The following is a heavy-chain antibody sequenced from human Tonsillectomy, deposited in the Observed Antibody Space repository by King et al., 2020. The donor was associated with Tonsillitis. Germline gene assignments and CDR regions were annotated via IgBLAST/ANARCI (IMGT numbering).Heavy chain of an antibody. CDR1: GFTFSTYG. J-gene: IGHJ4*02. Sequence: VQLVESGGGVVQPGRSLRLSCAASGFTFSTYGIHWVRQAPGKGLEWVALISHDGSNKYYADPVRGRFTISRDTSKNTVYLQMNSLRAEDTAVYYCARAYYYDTSRTPDYWGQGTLITVSS. CDR2: ISHDGSNK. V-gene: IGHV3-33*05. D-gene: IGHD3-22*01. CDR3: ARAYYYDTSRTPDY.